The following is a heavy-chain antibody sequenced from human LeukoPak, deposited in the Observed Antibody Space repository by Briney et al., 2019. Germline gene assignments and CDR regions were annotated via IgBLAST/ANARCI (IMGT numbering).Heavy chain of an antibody. CDR2: IYYSGST. J-gene: IGHJ4*02. Sequence: SQTLSLTCTVSGGSISSSSYYWGWIRQPPGKGLEWIGSIYYSGSTYYNPSLKSRVTISVDTSKNQFSLKLSSVTAADTAVYYCARHDYDFWSGYSDYWGQGTLATVSS. CDR1: GGSISSSSYY. CDR3: ARHDYDFWSGYSDY. V-gene: IGHV4-39*01. D-gene: IGHD3-3*01.